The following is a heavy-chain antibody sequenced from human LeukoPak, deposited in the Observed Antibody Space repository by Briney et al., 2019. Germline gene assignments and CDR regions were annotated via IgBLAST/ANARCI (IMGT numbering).Heavy chain of an antibody. CDR2: ISAYNGNT. D-gene: IGHD2-2*01. Sequence: ASVKVSCKASGYTFTSYGISWVLQAPGQGLEWMGWISAYNGNTNYAQKLQGRVTMTTDTSTSTAYMELRSLRSDDTAVYYCARRYCSSTSCYHHFDYWGQGTLVTVSS. CDR3: ARRYCSSTSCYHHFDY. V-gene: IGHV1-18*01. CDR1: GYTFTSYG. J-gene: IGHJ4*02.